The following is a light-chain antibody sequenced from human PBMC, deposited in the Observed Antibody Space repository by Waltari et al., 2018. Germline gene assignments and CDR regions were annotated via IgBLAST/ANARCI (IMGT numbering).Light chain of an antibody. CDR2: EVT. CDR3: ASFVGTNNFRV. J-gene: IGLJ2*01. CDR1: SSDIGSYNF. V-gene: IGLV2-8*01. Sequence: QSALTQPPSASGSPGQSVTISCTGTSSDIGSYNFFSRYQHHPGKAPKLIIYEVTQRPSGVPDRFSGSKSGNTASLTVSGLQAEDEADYYCASFVGTNNFRVFGGGTRVTVL.